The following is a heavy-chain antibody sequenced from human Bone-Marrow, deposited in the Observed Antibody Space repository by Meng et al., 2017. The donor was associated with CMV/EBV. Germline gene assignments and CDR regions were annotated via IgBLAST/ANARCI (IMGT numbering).Heavy chain of an antibody. D-gene: IGHD6-19*01. V-gene: IGHV3-23*01. CDR2: VSGSGGDT. J-gene: IGHJ4*02. CDR1: GFTFSSYA. Sequence: LALSWAASGFTFSSYALGWVRQAPGKGLEWVSAVSGSGGDTYYTDSVKGRFTISRDNSKNTLYLQMTSLRADDTAVYYCAILAGVAGRWGQGTLVTVSS. CDR3: AILAGVAGR.